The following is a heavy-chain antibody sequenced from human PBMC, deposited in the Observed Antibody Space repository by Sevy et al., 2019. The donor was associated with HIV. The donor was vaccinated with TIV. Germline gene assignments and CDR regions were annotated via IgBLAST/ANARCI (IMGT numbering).Heavy chain of an antibody. CDR3: ARERGDMGYYYDSSGYYLAHYYGMDV. CDR1: GGSISSGGYY. D-gene: IGHD3-22*01. Sequence: SETLSLTCTVSGGSISSGGYYWSWIRQHPGKGLEWIGYIYYSGSTYYNPSLKSRVTISVDTSKNQFSRKLSSVTAADTAGYYCARERGDMGYYYDSSGYYLAHYYGMDVWGQGTTVTVSS. V-gene: IGHV4-31*03. CDR2: IYYSGST. J-gene: IGHJ6*02.